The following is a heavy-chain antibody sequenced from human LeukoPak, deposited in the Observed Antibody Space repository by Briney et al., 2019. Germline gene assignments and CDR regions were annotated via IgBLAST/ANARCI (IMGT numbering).Heavy chain of an antibody. CDR2: VSWNSFTI. CDR3: AKDRDSSSSWYLDY. D-gene: IGHD6-13*01. Sequence: GGSLRLSCAASGFTFDDYAMHWVRQAPGKGLEWVSGVSWNSFTIEYADSVKGRFTISRDNSKNSLYLQMNSLRTEDTALYYCAKDRDSSSSWYLDYWGQGTLVTVSS. V-gene: IGHV3-9*01. CDR1: GFTFDDYA. J-gene: IGHJ4*02.